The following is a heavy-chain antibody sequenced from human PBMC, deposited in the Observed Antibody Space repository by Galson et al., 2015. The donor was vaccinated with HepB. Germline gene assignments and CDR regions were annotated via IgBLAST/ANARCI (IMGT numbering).Heavy chain of an antibody. Sequence: SLRLSCAASGFTFSAYGMHWVRQAPGKGLDWVAGITYDGGSHYYADSVKGRVTISRDNLKNTLFLQMSSLRPEDTAVYYCAKVATRGQWLARWNFDYWGRGTLVTVSS. CDR1: GFTFSAYG. D-gene: IGHD6-19*01. CDR3: AKVATRGQWLARWNFDY. J-gene: IGHJ4*02. V-gene: IGHV3-30*18. CDR2: ITYDGGSH.